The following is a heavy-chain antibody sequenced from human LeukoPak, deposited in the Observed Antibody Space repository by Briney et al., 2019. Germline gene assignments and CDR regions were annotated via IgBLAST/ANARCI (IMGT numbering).Heavy chain of an antibody. V-gene: IGHV3-9*01. D-gene: IGHD6-19*01. Sequence: GRSLRLTCAASGFTFDPYAMHWVRQAPGKGLEWVSGISWNSGSIGYADSLKGRFTISRDNAKNSLYLQMNSLRAEDTALYYCAKIVRRCSSGWYDAFDIWGQGTMVTVSS. CDR1: GFTFDPYA. CDR3: AKIVRRCSSGWYDAFDI. CDR2: ISWNSGSI. J-gene: IGHJ3*02.